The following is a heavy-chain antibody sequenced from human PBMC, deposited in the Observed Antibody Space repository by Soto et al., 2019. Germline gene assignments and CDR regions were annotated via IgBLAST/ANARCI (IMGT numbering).Heavy chain of an antibody. CDR1: GYTFSTSG. J-gene: IGHJ1*01. CDR3: ARDTESNRYND. CDR2: IRPDNGNT. V-gene: IGHV1-18*01. Sequence: GASVKVSCKTSGYTFSTSGISWVRQAPGQGLEWVGWIRPDNGNTKSAQRLQGRVTLTTDTSASTAYMELRSLTSDDTAMYYCARDTESNRYNDWGQGTLVTVSS. D-gene: IGHD1-20*01.